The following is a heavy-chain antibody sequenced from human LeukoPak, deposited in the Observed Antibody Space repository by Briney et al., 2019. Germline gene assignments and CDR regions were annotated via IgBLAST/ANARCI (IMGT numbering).Heavy chain of an antibody. Sequence: GGSLRPSCAASGFTFSNYEMNRVRQAPGKGLEWLSYISGSAATIYYADSVQGRFTISRDNAKNSLYLQMNSLRAEDTAVYYCARMTTVTHYWGQGTLVTVSS. CDR3: ARMTTVTHY. D-gene: IGHD4-17*01. CDR1: GFTFSNYE. J-gene: IGHJ4*02. V-gene: IGHV3-48*03. CDR2: ISGSAATI.